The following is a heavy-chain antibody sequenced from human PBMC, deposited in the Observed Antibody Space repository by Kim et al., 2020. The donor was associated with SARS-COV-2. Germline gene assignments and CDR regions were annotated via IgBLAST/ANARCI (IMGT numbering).Heavy chain of an antibody. CDR3: ARDFALVGDTGYVMDV. CDR1: GYTFTSYA. Sequence: ASVKVSCKASGYTFTSYAMHWVRQAPGQRLEWMGWINAGNGNTKYSQKFQGRVTITRDTSASTAYMELSSLRSEDTAVYYCARDFALVGDTGYVMDVWGQGTTVTVSS. J-gene: IGHJ6*02. CDR2: INAGNGNT. D-gene: IGHD1-26*01. V-gene: IGHV1-3*01.